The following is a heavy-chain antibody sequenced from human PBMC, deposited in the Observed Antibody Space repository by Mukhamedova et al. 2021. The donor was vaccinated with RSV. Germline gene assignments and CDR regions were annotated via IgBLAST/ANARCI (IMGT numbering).Heavy chain of an antibody. D-gene: IGHD2-8*01. Sequence: HWVRQAPGKGLEWVAVISYDGSNKYYADSVKGRFTISRDNSKNTLYLQMNSLRAEETAVYNCARDAGVYLHYYFDYWGQGT. V-gene: IGHV3-30*04. CDR3: ARDAGVYLHYYFDY. J-gene: IGHJ4*02. CDR2: ISYDGSNK.